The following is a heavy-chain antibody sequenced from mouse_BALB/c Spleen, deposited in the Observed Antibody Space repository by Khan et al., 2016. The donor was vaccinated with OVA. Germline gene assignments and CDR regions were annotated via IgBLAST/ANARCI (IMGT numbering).Heavy chain of an antibody. Sequence: VQLKESGPGLVKPSQSLSLTCTVTGYSITSEYTWHWIRQFPGNKLEWMGFISYSGKTRYNPSLQSRIYITRDPSKTQFFLQLNAVTSEDTATYYGARKDYYDYDPFPYWGQGTLVTVSA. CDR1: GYSITSEYT. J-gene: IGHJ3*01. V-gene: IGHV3-2*02. D-gene: IGHD2-4*01. CDR2: ISYSGKT. CDR3: ARKDYYDYDPFPY.